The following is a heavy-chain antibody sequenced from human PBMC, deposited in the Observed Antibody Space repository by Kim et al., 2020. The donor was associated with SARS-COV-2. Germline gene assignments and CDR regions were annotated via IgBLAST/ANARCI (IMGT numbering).Heavy chain of an antibody. CDR2: FKGKSGGGTT. D-gene: IGHD1-26*01. CDR3: TTQGGWNLLRAFDI. CDR1: GFTFSNAW. J-gene: IGHJ3*02. V-gene: IGHV3-15*01. Sequence: GGSLRLSCAASGFTFSNAWMTWVRQAPGEGLEWVGRFKGKSGGGTTDYAAPVKGRFTISRDDSENTLYLQMNSLKTEDTAVYYCTTQGGWNLLRAFDIWG.